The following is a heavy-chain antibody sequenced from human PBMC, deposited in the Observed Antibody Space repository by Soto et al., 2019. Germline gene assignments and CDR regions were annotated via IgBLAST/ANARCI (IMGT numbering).Heavy chain of an antibody. Sequence: GGSQRLSCAASGFTFSTYGRHWVRQAPGKGLEWVAVISYDGTVRYYADSVKGRFTISRDSSKNTLYLQMNSLRAEDTAVYYCAKRIAAAGIIDYWGQGTLVTVSS. CDR1: GFTFSTYG. D-gene: IGHD6-13*01. J-gene: IGHJ4*02. CDR3: AKRIAAAGIIDY. CDR2: ISYDGTVR. V-gene: IGHV3-30*18.